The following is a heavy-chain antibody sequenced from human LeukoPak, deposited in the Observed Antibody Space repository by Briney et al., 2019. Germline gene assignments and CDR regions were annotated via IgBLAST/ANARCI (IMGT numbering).Heavy chain of an antibody. CDR3: ARVRRKWELPEFDP. D-gene: IGHD1-26*01. Sequence: SVKVSCKASGGTFSSYAISWVRQAPGQGLEWMGGIIPIFGTAYYAQKFQGRVTITADESTSTAYMELSSLRSEDTAVYYCARVRRKWELPEFDPWGQGTLVTVSS. CDR2: IIPIFGTA. CDR1: GGTFSSYA. V-gene: IGHV1-69*01. J-gene: IGHJ5*02.